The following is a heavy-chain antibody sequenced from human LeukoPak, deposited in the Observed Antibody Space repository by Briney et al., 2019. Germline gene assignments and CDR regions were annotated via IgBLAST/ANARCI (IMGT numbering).Heavy chain of an antibody. J-gene: IGHJ3*02. Sequence: ASVKVSCKASGYTFTSYGISWVRQAPGQGLEWMGWISAYNGNTNYAQKLQGRVTMTTDTSTSTAYMELRSLRSDDTAVYYCARVVDSSGWYGRDAFDIWGQGTMVTVPS. D-gene: IGHD6-19*01. CDR2: ISAYNGNT. CDR3: ARVVDSSGWYGRDAFDI. V-gene: IGHV1-18*01. CDR1: GYTFTSYG.